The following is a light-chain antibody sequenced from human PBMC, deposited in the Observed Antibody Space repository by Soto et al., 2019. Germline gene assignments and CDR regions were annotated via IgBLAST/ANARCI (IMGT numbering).Light chain of an antibody. V-gene: IGKV3-20*01. J-gene: IGKJ2*01. CDR3: QQYGSSLYT. CDR1: QSVAGSY. CDR2: GTS. Sequence: EIVLTQSPGTLSLSPGERATLSCRASQSVAGSYLAWYQQKPGQAPRLLIYGTSSRATGIPDRFSGSGSGTDFTLTISGLEPEDFAVYFCQQYGSSLYTFGQGTKLEIK.